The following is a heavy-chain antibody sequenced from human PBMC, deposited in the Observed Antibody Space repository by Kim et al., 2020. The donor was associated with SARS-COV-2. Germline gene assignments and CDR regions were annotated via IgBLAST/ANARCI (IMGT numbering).Heavy chain of an antibody. Sequence: SGKGRVTISRDNSKNTLYLQMNSLRAEDTAVYYCARGEDSSGYYHYYFDYWGQGTLVTVSS. V-gene: IGHV3-30*07. D-gene: IGHD3-22*01. J-gene: IGHJ4*02. CDR3: ARGEDSSGYYHYYFDY.